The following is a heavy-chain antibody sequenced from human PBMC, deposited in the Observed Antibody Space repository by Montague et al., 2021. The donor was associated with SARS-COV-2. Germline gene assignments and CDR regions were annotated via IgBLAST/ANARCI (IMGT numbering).Heavy chain of an antibody. Sequence: SGKVSCKASGYTFTSYGISWLRQAPGQGLEWMGWISAYNGNTNYAQKLQGRVTMTTDTSTSTAYMELRSLRSDDTAVYYCARDEGIVASYYYYGMDVWGQGTTVTVSS. D-gene: IGHD5-12*01. CDR2: ISAYNGNT. V-gene: IGHV1-18*01. CDR3: ARDEGIVASYYYYGMDV. J-gene: IGHJ6*02. CDR1: GYTFTSYG.